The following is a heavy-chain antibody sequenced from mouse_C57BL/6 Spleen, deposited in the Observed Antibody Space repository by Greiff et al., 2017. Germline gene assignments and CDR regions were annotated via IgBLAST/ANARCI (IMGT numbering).Heavy chain of an antibody. CDR1: GFTFSNAW. J-gene: IGHJ3*01. D-gene: IGHD1-1*01. CDR2: IRNKASNHAT. Sequence: EVKVVESGGGLVQPGGPMKLSCAASGFTFSNAWMDWVRQSPEKGLDWVAEIRNKASNHATYYAESVKGRFTISRDDSKSSVYLQMNSLRAEDTGIYYCTGGNYYGSRGACWGQGTLVTVSA. V-gene: IGHV6-6*01. CDR3: TGGNYYGSRGAC.